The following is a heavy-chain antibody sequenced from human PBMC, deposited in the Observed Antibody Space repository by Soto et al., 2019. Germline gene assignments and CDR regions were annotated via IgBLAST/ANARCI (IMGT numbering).Heavy chain of an antibody. D-gene: IGHD2-2*01. J-gene: IGHJ6*02. CDR2: IRQDGNEK. V-gene: IGHV3-7*01. Sequence: EVQLVESGGGLVQPGGSLRLSCVASGFTFSSYWMSWVRQAPGKGLEWVANIRQDGNEKYYVKSLKGRFTISRDNAKNSLYLQLQSLRLEDPAVYYCARSNQGAYYSYGMDVWGQGTTVTASS. CDR1: GFTFSSYW. CDR3: ARSNQGAYYSYGMDV.